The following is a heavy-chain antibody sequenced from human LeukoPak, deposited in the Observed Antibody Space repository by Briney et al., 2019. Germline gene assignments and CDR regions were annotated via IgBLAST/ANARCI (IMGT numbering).Heavy chain of an antibody. CDR1: GFTFSTYA. J-gene: IGHJ3*02. Sequence: GGSLRLSCTASGFTFSTYAMSWVRQAPGKGLEWVSVISGGGGRTYYADSVKGRFTISRDNSKNTLYLQMNSLRAEDTAVYYCARDRGYSYVHDAFDIWGQGTMVTVSS. D-gene: IGHD5-18*01. CDR3: ARDRGYSYVHDAFDI. CDR2: ISGGGGRT. V-gene: IGHV3-23*01.